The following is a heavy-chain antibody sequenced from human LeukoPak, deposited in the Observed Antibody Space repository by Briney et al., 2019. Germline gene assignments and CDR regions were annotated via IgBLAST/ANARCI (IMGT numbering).Heavy chain of an antibody. V-gene: IGHV3-21*01. CDR1: GFTFSRYR. CDR3: ARDTNLYYYDSSGQLHAFDI. D-gene: IGHD3-22*01. J-gene: IGHJ3*02. Sequence: GGSLRLSCAASGFTFSRYRMNWVRQAPGKGLEWVSSISSSSSYKYYADSVKGRFTISRDNAKNSLYLQTNCLRAEDTAVYYCARDTNLYYYDSSGQLHAFDIWGQGTMVTVSS. CDR2: ISSSSSYK.